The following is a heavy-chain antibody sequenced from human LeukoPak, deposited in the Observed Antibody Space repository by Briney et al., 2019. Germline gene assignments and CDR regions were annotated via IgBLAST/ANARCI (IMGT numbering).Heavy chain of an antibody. CDR3: ARDVDRFDY. CDR1: SFSFSSGHY. V-gene: IGHV4-38-2*02. D-gene: IGHD2-21*01. Sequence: PSETLSLPCSVSSFSFSSGHYWGWIRQPPGKGLEWIGSIYHSGPTYYNPSLKSRVTISVDTSKNHFSLTLTSVTAADTAVYYCARDVDRFDYWGQGTLVTVSS. J-gene: IGHJ4*02. CDR2: IYHSGPT.